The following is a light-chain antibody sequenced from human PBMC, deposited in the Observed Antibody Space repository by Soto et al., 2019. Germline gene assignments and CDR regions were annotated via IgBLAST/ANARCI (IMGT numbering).Light chain of an antibody. CDR3: MQASKYPPT. CDR2: KIS. Sequence: DIVMTQPPLSSPVTLGQPASISCSSSQSLVHSDGNTYLEWLQQRPGQPPRLLISKISNRFSGVQDRFSGSGAGTDLTLKISRVESEDVGLYYCMQASKYPPTFGQWTKVEI. CDR1: QSLVHSDGNTY. V-gene: IGKV2-24*01. J-gene: IGKJ1*01.